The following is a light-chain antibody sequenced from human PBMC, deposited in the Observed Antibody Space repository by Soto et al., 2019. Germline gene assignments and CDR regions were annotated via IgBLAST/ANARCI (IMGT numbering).Light chain of an antibody. Sequence: EIVLTQSPATLSLSPGERATLSCRASQSIRTFLAWYQHRPGQAPRLLIYDASDRATGIPARFSGSGSGTDFTLTISSLEPEDSAFYYCQQRDNWPQTFGQGTKVGIK. V-gene: IGKV3-11*01. J-gene: IGKJ1*01. CDR2: DAS. CDR1: QSIRTF. CDR3: QQRDNWPQT.